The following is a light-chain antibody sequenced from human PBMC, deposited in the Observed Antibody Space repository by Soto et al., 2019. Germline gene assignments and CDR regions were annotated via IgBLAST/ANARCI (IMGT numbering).Light chain of an antibody. J-gene: IGKJ5*01. CDR1: QSVSSD. V-gene: IGKV3D-15*01. Sequence: EIVMTQSPATMSVSPGEKATLSCRASQSVSSDLAWYQQKAGQAPRLIIYGAYTRATGIPARFSGSGSGTEFTLTISSLQSEDFAVYYCQQYNNWPPITCGQGTRLEIK. CDR3: QQYNNWPPIT. CDR2: GAY.